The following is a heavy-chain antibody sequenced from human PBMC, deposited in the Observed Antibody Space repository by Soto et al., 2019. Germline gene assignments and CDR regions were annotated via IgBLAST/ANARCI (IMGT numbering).Heavy chain of an antibody. CDR3: AHSIVSAAGTWWFDP. J-gene: IGHJ5*02. CDR1: GFSLSTSGVG. D-gene: IGHD6-13*01. Sequence: QITLKESGPTLVKPTQTLTLTCTFSGFSLSTSGVGVGWIRQPPGKALEWLALIYWDDDKRYSPSLKSRLTIPKDTSKHQVVLTMTNMDPVDTATYYCAHSIVSAAGTWWFDPWGQGTLVTVSS. CDR2: IYWDDDK. V-gene: IGHV2-5*02.